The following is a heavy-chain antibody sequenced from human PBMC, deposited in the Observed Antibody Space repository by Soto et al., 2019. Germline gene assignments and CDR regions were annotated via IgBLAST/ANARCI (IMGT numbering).Heavy chain of an antibody. V-gene: IGHV4-31*03. D-gene: IGHD6-6*01. CDR2: IYYSGST. CDR1: GGSISSGGYY. Sequence: PSETLSLTCTVSGGSISSGGYYWSWIRQHPGKGLEWIGYIYYSGSTYYNPSLKSRVTISVDTSKNQFSLKLSSVTAADTAVYYCAREIPFVAARLNWFDPWGQGTLVTVSS. J-gene: IGHJ5*02. CDR3: AREIPFVAARLNWFDP.